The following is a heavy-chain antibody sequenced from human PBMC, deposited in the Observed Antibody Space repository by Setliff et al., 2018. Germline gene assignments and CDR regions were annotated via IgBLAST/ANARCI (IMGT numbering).Heavy chain of an antibody. Sequence: SETLSLTCTVSGYSISSGYYWGWIRQPPGKGLEWIGSIYHSGSTYYNPSLKRRVTISVDPSKSQFSLRLNSVNAADTAVYFCARRPLYNTIDDWGQGTLVTVSS. J-gene: IGHJ4*02. D-gene: IGHD3-16*01. V-gene: IGHV4-38-2*02. CDR1: GYSISSGYY. CDR2: IYHSGST. CDR3: ARRPLYNTIDD.